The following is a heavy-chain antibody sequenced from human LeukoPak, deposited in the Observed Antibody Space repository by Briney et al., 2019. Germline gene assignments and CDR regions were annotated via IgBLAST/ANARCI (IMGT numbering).Heavy chain of an antibody. J-gene: IGHJ4*02. V-gene: IGHV4-59*01. CDR1: GGSISSYY. CDR2: IYYSGST. D-gene: IGHD2-8*01. CDR3: ARDRARGTIDY. Sequence: PSETLSLTCTVSGGSISSYYWSWIRQPPGKGLEWIAYIYYSGSTNYDPSLKSRVTISVDTSKNQFSLKLSSVTAADTAVYYCARDRARGTIDYWGQGTLVTVSS.